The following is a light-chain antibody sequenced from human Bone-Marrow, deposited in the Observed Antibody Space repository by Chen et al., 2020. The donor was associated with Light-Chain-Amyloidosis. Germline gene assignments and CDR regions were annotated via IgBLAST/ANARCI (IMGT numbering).Light chain of an antibody. CDR1: QTISSNY. CDR3: QQYGTSPLT. J-gene: IGKJ4*01. V-gene: IGKV3-20*01. CDR2: GSS. Sequence: EIVLTQSPGTLSLSPGEGANLSCRASQTISSNYLTWYQQKFGQAPRLLIYGSSSRATGIPDRFTDSGSWTDFTLTLNRLEPEDFAMYYCQQYGTSPLTFGGGTKVEIK.